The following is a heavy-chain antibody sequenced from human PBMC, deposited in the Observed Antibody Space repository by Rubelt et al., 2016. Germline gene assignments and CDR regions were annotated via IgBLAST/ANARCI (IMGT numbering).Heavy chain of an antibody. CDR1: GYTFTSYG. V-gene: IGHV1-18*01. Sequence: QVQLVQSGAEVKKPGASVKVSCKASGYTFTSYGISWVRQAPGQGLEWMGWISAYNGNTNYAQKLQGGVTMTTDTSTSTAYMGLRSLGSDDTAVYYCARDPLPVRGVIMTPTHWGQGTLVTVSS. D-gene: IGHD3-10*01. CDR3: ARDPLPVRGVIMTPTH. J-gene: IGHJ4*02. CDR2: ISAYNGNT.